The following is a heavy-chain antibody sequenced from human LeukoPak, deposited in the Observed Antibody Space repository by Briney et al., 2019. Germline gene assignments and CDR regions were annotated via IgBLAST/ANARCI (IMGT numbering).Heavy chain of an antibody. CDR3: ARALRIAVAGASDFDY. CDR2: IYSSGSTT. Sequence: GGSLRLSCVASGFTFRSYEMNWVRQAPGKGLEWIAYIYSSGSTTYYADSVKGRFTVSRDNAKNSLYLHMNSLRAEDTAVYYCARALRIAVAGASDFDYWGQGTLVTVSS. V-gene: IGHV3-48*03. CDR1: GFTFRSYE. D-gene: IGHD6-19*01. J-gene: IGHJ4*02.